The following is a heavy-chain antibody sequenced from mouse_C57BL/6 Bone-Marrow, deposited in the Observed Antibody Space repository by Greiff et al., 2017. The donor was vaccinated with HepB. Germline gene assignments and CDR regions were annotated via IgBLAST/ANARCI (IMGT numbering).Heavy chain of an antibody. Sequence: EVMLVDSGGGLVQSGRSLRLSCATSGFTFSDFYMEWVRQAPGKGLEWIAASRNKANDYTTEYSASVKGRFIVSRDTSQSILYLQMNALRAEDTAIYYCARDANYDYDYYAMDYWGQGTSVTVSS. CDR3: ARDANYDYDYYAMDY. CDR2: SRNKANDYTT. D-gene: IGHD2-4*01. J-gene: IGHJ4*01. CDR1: GFTFSDFY. V-gene: IGHV7-1*01.